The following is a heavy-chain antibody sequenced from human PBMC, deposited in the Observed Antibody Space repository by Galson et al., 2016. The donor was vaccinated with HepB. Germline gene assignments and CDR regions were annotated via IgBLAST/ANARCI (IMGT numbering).Heavy chain of an antibody. J-gene: IGHJ4*02. Sequence: SVKVSCKASGYSFDSYGIFWVRQAPGQGLEWMGWISPYNSNTKYEQKFQDRVIMTTDTSTTTAYMEMTSLRSDDTAVYFCASGDDFWSGYSPYNFWGQGTLVTVSS. V-gene: IGHV1-18*01. CDR2: ISPYNSNT. CDR1: GYSFDSYG. CDR3: ASGDDFWSGYSPYNF. D-gene: IGHD3-3*01.